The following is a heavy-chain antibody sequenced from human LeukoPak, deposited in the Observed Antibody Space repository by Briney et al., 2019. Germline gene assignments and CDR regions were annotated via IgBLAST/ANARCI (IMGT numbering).Heavy chain of an antibody. D-gene: IGHD3-22*01. V-gene: IGHV3-21*01. CDR2: ISSSSSYI. J-gene: IGHJ4*02. Sequence: PGGSLRLSCAASGFTFSSYSMNWVCQAPGKGLEWVSSISSSSSYIYYADSVKGRFTISRDNSKNTLYLQMNSLRAEDTAVYYCARLRLGDYYDSSGYSDYWGQGTLVTVSS. CDR1: GFTFSSYS. CDR3: ARLRLGDYYDSSGYSDY.